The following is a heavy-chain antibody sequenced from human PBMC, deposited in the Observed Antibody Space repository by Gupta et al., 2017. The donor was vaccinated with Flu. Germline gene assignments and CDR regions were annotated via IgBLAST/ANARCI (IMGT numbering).Heavy chain of an antibody. CDR2: ISGSGGST. V-gene: IGHV3-23*01. D-gene: IGHD6-6*01. J-gene: IGHJ6*02. CDR3: LTMVAARPYFDV. CDR1: GFTFSSYA. Sequence: EVQLLESGGGLVQPGGYLRLSCAASGFTFSSYAMSWVRQAPGKGLEWVSAISGSGGSTYYADSVKGRFTISRDNSKNTLYLQMNSLRAEDTAVYYCLTMVAARPYFDVWGQGTTVTVSS.